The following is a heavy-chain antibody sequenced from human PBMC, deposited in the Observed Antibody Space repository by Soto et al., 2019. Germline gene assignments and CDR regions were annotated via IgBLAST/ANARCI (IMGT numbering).Heavy chain of an antibody. Sequence: EVQLLESGGGLVQPGGSLRLSCAASGFTFSSYAMSWVRQAPGKGLEWVSAISGSGGSTYYADSVKGRFTISRDNSKNTLYLQMNSLRAEDTAVYYCANWGYYYYGMDVWGQGTTVTVSS. CDR1: GFTFSSYA. J-gene: IGHJ6*02. CDR2: ISGSGGST. CDR3: ANWGYYYYGMDV. V-gene: IGHV3-23*01. D-gene: IGHD3-16*01.